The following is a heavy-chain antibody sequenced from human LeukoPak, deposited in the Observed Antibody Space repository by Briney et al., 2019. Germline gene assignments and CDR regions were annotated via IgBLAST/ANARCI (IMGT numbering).Heavy chain of an antibody. D-gene: IGHD4-23*01. V-gene: IGHV3-43*02. CDR2: ISGDGGST. CDR3: AVVTLYYYYMDV. CDR1: GFTFDDYA. Sequence: GGSLRLSCAASGFTFDDYAMHWVRQAPGKGLEWVSLISGDGGSTYYADSVKGRFTISRDNSKYSLYLQMNSLRTEDTALYYCAVVTLYYYYMDVWGKGTTVTVSS. J-gene: IGHJ6*03.